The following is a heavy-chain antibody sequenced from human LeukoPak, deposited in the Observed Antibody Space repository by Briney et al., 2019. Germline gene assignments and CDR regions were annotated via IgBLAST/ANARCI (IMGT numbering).Heavy chain of an antibody. CDR2: ISGGGGST. J-gene: IGHJ6*03. CDR3: AKGYSSSRTNYYYCYYMDV. CDR1: GFTFSSYA. Sequence: GGSLRLSCAASGFTFSSYAMSWVRQAPGKGLEWVSAISGGGGSTYYADSVKGRFTISRDNSKNTLYLQMNSLRAEDTAVYYCAKGYSSSRTNYYYCYYMDVWGKGTTVTVSS. D-gene: IGHD6-13*01. V-gene: IGHV3-23*01.